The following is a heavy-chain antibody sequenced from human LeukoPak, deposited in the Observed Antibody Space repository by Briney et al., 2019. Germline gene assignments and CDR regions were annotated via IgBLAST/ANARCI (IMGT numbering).Heavy chain of an antibody. CDR2: INHSGST. V-gene: IGHV4-34*01. J-gene: IGHJ4*02. CDR1: GGSFSGYY. CDR3: ARGSCSSTSCYTV. D-gene: IGHD2-2*02. Sequence: SETLSLTCAVHGGSFSGYYWSWIRQPPGKGLEWIGEINHSGSTNYNPSLKSRVTISVDTSKNQFSLKLSSVTAADTAVYYCARGSCSSTSCYTVWGQGTLVTVSS.